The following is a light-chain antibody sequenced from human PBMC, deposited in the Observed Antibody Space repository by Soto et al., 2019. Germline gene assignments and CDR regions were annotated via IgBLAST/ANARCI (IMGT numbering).Light chain of an antibody. CDR1: QNLYSH. CDR2: EAS. CDR3: QQYASWPWA. Sequence: DIVMTQSPATLSVSPGDRATLSCRASQNLYSHLAWYQQKPGQVPRLLIFEASTRATGVPARFSGTGSETEFTLTITSRQSEDCAVYFCQQYASWPWAFGQGTKVEIK. J-gene: IGKJ1*01. V-gene: IGKV3-15*01.